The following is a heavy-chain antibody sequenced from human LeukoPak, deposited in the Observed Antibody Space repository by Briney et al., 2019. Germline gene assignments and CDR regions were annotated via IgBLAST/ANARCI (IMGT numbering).Heavy chain of an antibody. Sequence: GGSLRLSCAASGFTFSSYSTNWVRQAPGKGLEWVSSISSSSSYIYYADSVKGRFTISRDNAKNSLYLQMNSLRAEDTAVYYCARDSGELYFDYWGQGTLVTVSS. CDR2: ISSSSSYI. CDR3: ARDSGELYFDY. V-gene: IGHV3-21*01. J-gene: IGHJ4*02. D-gene: IGHD1-26*01. CDR1: GFTFSSYS.